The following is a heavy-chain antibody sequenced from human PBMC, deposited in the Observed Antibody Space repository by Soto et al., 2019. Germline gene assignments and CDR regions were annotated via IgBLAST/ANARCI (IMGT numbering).Heavy chain of an antibody. D-gene: IGHD3-22*01. CDR1: GGSISSGDYY. CDR2: IYYSGST. Sequence: SETLSLTCTVSGGSISSGDYYWSWIRQPPGKGLEWIGYIYYSGSTYYNPSLKSRVTISVDTSKNQFSLKLSSVTAADTAVYYCARSNYYDSSGPSHFDYWGQGTLVTVS. CDR3: ARSNYYDSSGPSHFDY. V-gene: IGHV4-30-4*01. J-gene: IGHJ4*02.